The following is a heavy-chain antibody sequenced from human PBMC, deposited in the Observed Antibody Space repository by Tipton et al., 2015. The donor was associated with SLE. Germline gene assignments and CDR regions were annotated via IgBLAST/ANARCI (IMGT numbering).Heavy chain of an antibody. V-gene: IGHV4-4*07. CDR1: GGSISSYY. CDR2: IYTSGST. D-gene: IGHD1-26*01. CDR3: ARDGWELFHASDI. J-gene: IGHJ3*02. Sequence: LRLSCTVSGGSISSYYWSWIRQPAGKGLEWIGRIYTSGSTNYNPSLKSRVTMSVDTSKNQFSLKLSSVTAADTAVYYCARDGWELFHASDIWGQGTMVTVSS.